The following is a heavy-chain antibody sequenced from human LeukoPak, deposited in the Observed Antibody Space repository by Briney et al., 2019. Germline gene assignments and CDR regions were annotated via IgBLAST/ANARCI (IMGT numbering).Heavy chain of an antibody. D-gene: IGHD3-16*01. CDR3: AFRNTYYSASGEYN. CDR2: LYYSGTT. CDR1: GGSIRGTSYY. J-gene: IGHJ4*02. Sequence: SETLSLTCTVSGGSIRGTSYYLAWIRQTPGEGLEWIGGLYYSGTTYYNPSLESRVTISLDPSKNQFSLKLTSVTAADTAIYYCAFRNTYYSASGEYNWGQGTTVTVSS. V-gene: IGHV4-39*07.